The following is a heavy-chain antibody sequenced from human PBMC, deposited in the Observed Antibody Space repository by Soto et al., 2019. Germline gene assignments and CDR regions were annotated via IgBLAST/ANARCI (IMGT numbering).Heavy chain of an antibody. CDR1: GFTFSSYA. D-gene: IGHD5-12*01. CDR2: ISGRGGST. V-gene: IGHV3-23*01. Sequence: EVQLLESGGGLVQPGGSLRLSCAASGFTFSSYAMSWVRQAPGKGLEWVSAISGRGGSTYYADSVKGRFTISRHNSKNTLYLQMTSLRAEDTAVDSGAKGVYSGDDLAAFDIWGQGRMVAVSS. CDR3: AKGVYSGDDLAAFDI. J-gene: IGHJ3*02.